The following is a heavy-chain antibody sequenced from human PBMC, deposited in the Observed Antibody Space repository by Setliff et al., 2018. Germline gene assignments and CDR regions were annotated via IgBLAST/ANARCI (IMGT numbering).Heavy chain of an antibody. J-gene: IGHJ6*03. CDR2: MDYSAIT. D-gene: IGHD2-8*01. CDR3: AREDGPNYYYYYMDI. Sequence: SETLSLTCTVSGDSIINYYWSWIRQPPGRGLEWIGFMDYSAITNYNPSLKSRVTMSVDTSKNQFSLKLSAVTAADTAVYFCAREDGPNYYYYYMDIWGKGTTVTVS. CDR1: GDSIINYY. V-gene: IGHV4-59*12.